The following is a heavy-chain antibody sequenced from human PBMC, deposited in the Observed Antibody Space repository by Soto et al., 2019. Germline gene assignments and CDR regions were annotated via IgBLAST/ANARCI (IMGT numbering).Heavy chain of an antibody. Sequence: SETLSLTCTVSGGSISDYYWSWIRQPPGKGLEWIGYIYYSGNTNYNPSLKSRVTISEDTSKNQFSLKLSSVTAADTAVYYCARDREYYDSSGLYFDYWGQGTLVTVSS. V-gene: IGHV4-59*01. D-gene: IGHD3-22*01. J-gene: IGHJ4*02. CDR2: IYYSGNT. CDR3: ARDREYYDSSGLYFDY. CDR1: GGSISDYY.